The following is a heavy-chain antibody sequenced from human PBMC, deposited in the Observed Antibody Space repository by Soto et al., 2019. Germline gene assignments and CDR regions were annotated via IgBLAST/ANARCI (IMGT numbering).Heavy chain of an antibody. Sequence: EVQLVQSGPEVRKPGESLRISCETSGYKFTTYCIGWVRQMPGKGLEWMGIIYPGDAETRYNPSFQGRVTISADKSNNTTYLQWSSRKASDTATYYCARHLGVTVAGTRWYFDLWGRGTIVTVSS. CDR1: GYKFTTYC. V-gene: IGHV5-51*01. CDR2: IYPGDAET. CDR3: ARHLGVTVAGTRWYFDL. D-gene: IGHD6-19*01. J-gene: IGHJ2*01.